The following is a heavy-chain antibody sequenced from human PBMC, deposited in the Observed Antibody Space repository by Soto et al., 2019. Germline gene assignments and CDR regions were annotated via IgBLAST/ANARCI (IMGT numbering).Heavy chain of an antibody. J-gene: IGHJ4*02. V-gene: IGHV1-69*13. Sequence: ASVKVSCKASGGTFSSYAISWVRQAPGQGLEWMGGIIPIFGTANYAQKFQGRVTITADESTSTAYMELSSLRSEDTAVYYCASSRIGYYDSRGPFDYWGQGTLVTVSS. CDR3: ASSRIGYYDSRGPFDY. CDR1: GGTFSSYA. CDR2: IIPIFGTA. D-gene: IGHD3-22*01.